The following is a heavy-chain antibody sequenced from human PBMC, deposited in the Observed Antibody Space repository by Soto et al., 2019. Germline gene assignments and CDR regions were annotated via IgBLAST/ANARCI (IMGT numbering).Heavy chain of an antibody. CDR3: AGGGVRGVITRTRDYYGMDV. D-gene: IGHD3-10*01. Sequence: GESLKISCQGSGYSFTNSWIGWVRQMPGKGLEWMGIIYPDDSDTKYNPSFQGQVTISADKSISTAYLQWSSLKASDTAMYYCAGGGVRGVITRTRDYYGMDVWGQGTTVTVSS. CDR2: IYPDDSDT. CDR1: GYSFTNSW. J-gene: IGHJ6*02. V-gene: IGHV5-51*01.